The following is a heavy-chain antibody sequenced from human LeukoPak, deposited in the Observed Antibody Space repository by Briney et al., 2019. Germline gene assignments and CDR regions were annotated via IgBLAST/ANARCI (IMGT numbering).Heavy chain of an antibody. V-gene: IGHV3-30-3*01. CDR2: ISYDGSNK. J-gene: IGHJ4*02. CDR3: ARVAYSGSYYFDY. D-gene: IGHD1-26*01. Sequence: GGSLRLSCAASGFTFSSYWMHWVRQAPGKGLEWVAVISYDGSNKYYADSVKGRFTISRDNSKNTLYLQMNSLRAEDTAVYYCARVAYSGSYYFDYWGQGTLVTASS. CDR1: GFTFSSYW.